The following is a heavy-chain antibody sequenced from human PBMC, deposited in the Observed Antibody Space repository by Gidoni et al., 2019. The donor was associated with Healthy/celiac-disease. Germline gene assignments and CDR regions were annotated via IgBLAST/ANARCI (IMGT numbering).Heavy chain of an antibody. J-gene: IGHJ2*01. D-gene: IGHD6-19*01. CDR3: ASRDTIAVAGDWYFDL. V-gene: IGHV4-59*08. CDR2: IYYSGST. Sequence: QVQLPESGPGLVKPSETLSPTCTVSGGSLSSYYWSWIRQPPGKGLEWIGYIYYSGSTNYNPSLKSRVTISVDTSKTQFSLKLSSVTAADTAVYYCASRDTIAVAGDWYFDLWGRGTLVTVSS. CDR1: GGSLSSYY.